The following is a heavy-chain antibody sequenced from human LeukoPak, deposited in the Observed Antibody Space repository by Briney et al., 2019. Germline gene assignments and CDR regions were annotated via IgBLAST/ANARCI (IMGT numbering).Heavy chain of an antibody. CDR1: GYTFTSYY. Sequence: ASVKVSCKSSGYTFTSYYMHWVRQAPGQGLEWMGIINPSGGSTDYAQKFQGRVTMTRDTSTSTVYMEVSSLRSEDTAVYYCARGSPAYCGGDCYLDLWGQGTLVTVSS. J-gene: IGHJ5*02. V-gene: IGHV1-46*01. CDR3: ARGSPAYCGGDCYLDL. D-gene: IGHD2-21*02. CDR2: INPSGGST.